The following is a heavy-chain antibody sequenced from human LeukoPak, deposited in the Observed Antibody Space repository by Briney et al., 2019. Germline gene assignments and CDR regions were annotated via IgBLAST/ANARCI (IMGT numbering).Heavy chain of an antibody. CDR2: IYSGGST. CDR1: GFTVNSNY. Sequence: GGSLRLSCAASGFTVNSNYMSWVRQAPGKGLEWVSVIYSGGSTYYADSVKGRFTISRDNSKNTLYLQMNGLRAEDTAVYYCARGVAVVVPPATPFDYWGQGTLVTVSS. J-gene: IGHJ4*02. D-gene: IGHD2-2*01. V-gene: IGHV3-53*01. CDR3: ARGVAVVVPPATPFDY.